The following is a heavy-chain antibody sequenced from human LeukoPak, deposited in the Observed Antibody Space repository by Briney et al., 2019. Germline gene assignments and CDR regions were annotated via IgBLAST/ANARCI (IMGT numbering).Heavy chain of an antibody. Sequence: ASVKVSCKASGYTFTGYYMHWVRQAPGQGLEWMGWINPNSGGTNYAQKFQGRVTMTRDTSISTAYMKLSRLRSDDTAVYYCARVWGVRGVILFYWGQGTLVTVSS. J-gene: IGHJ4*02. V-gene: IGHV1-2*02. D-gene: IGHD3-10*01. CDR1: GYTFTGYY. CDR3: ARVWGVRGVILFY. CDR2: INPNSGGT.